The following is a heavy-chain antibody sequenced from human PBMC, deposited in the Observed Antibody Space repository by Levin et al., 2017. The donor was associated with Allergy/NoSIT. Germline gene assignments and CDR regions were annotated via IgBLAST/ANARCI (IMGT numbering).Heavy chain of an antibody. J-gene: IGHJ3*01. D-gene: IGHD1-26*01. V-gene: IGHV3-7*04. Sequence: GGSLRLSCAASGFTFSSHWMSWVRQAPGIGLEWVANIKQDGSEKYYGDSVKGRFAISRDNAKNSLYLQMNNLGAEDTAVYYCARDHSWALDFWGHGTMVTVSS. CDR2: IKQDGSEK. CDR3: ARDHSWALDF. CDR1: GFTFSSHW.